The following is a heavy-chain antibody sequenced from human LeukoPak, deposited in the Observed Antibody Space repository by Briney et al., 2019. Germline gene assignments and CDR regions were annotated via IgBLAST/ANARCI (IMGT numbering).Heavy chain of an antibody. CDR3: AKELFPVYSSSRVRDPRDAFDI. J-gene: IGHJ3*02. Sequence: GGSLRLSCAASGFTFSSYGMHWVRQAPGKGLEWVAFIRYDGSNKYYADSVKGRFTISRDNSKNTLYLQMNSLRAEDTAVYYCAKELFPVYSSSRVRDPRDAFDIWGQGTMVTVSS. CDR1: GFTFSSYG. CDR2: IRYDGSNK. D-gene: IGHD6-6*01. V-gene: IGHV3-30*02.